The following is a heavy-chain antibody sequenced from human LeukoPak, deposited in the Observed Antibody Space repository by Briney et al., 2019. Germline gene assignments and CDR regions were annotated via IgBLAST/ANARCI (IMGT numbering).Heavy chain of an antibody. CDR1: GFTFSSYS. V-gene: IGHV3-21*04. Sequence: PGGSLRLSCAASGFTFSSYSMNWVRQAPGKGLEWVSSISSSSSYIYYADSVKGRFTISRDNAKNSLYLQMNSLRAEDTALYHCARDAPEYAFDIWGQGTMVTVSS. CDR2: ISSSSSYI. CDR3: ARDAPEYAFDI. J-gene: IGHJ3*02.